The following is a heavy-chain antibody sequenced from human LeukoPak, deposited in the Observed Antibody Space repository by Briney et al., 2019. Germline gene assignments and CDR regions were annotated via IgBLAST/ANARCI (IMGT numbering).Heavy chain of an antibody. V-gene: IGHV1-3*01. CDR2: INAGNGDDT. CDR3: ARSGSNWSCDS. Sequence: ASVKVSCKASGSAFPHYGVQWVRQAPGQTLEWMGWINAGNGDDTKYSQKFQARLTMTTDTSATTVYMELNSLRSEDTAVYYCARSGSNWSCDSWGQGTLVTVSS. D-gene: IGHD6-13*01. J-gene: IGHJ4*02. CDR1: GSAFPHYG.